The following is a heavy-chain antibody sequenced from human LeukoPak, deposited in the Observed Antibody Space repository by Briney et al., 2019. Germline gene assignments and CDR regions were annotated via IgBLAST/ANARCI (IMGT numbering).Heavy chain of an antibody. V-gene: IGHV4-4*07. J-gene: IGHJ4*02. D-gene: IGHD4-23*01. CDR2: MYSSGST. Sequence: SETLSLTCTVSGGSINSYYWTWIRQSAGKGLEWIGRMYSSGSTNYNPSLKSRVSMSVDTSKNQFSVKLTSVAAADTAVYYCARGGKATVVTMWGQGILVTVSS. CDR3: ARGGKATVVTM. CDR1: GGSINSYY.